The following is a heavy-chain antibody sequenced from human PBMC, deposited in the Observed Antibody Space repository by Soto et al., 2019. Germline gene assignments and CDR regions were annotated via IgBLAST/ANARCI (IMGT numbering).Heavy chain of an antibody. CDR2: MSSTSYYI. D-gene: IGHD4-17*01. CDR3: ARGNTNYGGGMDV. CDR1: GFTFTTSN. J-gene: IGHJ6*02. Sequence: EVQLVESGGGLVKPGGSLRLSCAASGFTFTTSNMHWVRQAPGQGLEWVSYMSSTSYYIHYADSVKGRCTISRDNAKNSLYRQVNSLRAEDTAMYYCARGNTNYGGGMDVWGQGTTVTVSS. V-gene: IGHV3-21*01.